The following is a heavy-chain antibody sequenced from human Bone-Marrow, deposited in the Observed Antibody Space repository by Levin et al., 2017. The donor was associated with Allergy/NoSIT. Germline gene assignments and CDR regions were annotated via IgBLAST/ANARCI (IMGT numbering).Heavy chain of an antibody. J-gene: IGHJ4*02. V-gene: IGHV3-48*02. D-gene: IGHD2-2*01. Sequence: ETLSLTCAASGFTFSSHSMNWVRQVPGKGLEWLSYISGNSGTIHYADSVKGRFTTSRDNAKNSLYLQMNSLRDEDTAVYYCARDPDNCDTVCFAPLHYWGQGTLVTVSS. CDR3: ARDPDNCDTVCFAPLHY. CDR2: ISGNSGTI. CDR1: GFTFSSHS.